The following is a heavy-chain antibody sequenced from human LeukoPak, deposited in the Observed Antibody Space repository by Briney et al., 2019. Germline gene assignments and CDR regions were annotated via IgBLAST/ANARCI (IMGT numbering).Heavy chain of an antibody. CDR1: GGSISSSSYY. J-gene: IGHJ4*02. V-gene: IGHV4-39*07. CDR3: ARVSGYDWESFYDY. Sequence: SETLSLTCTVSGGSISSSSYYWGWIRQPPGKGLEWIGSIYYSGSTYYNPSLKSRVTISVDTSKNQFSLKLNSVTAADTAVYYCARVSGYDWESFYDYWGQGTLVTVSS. CDR2: IYYSGST. D-gene: IGHD5-12*01.